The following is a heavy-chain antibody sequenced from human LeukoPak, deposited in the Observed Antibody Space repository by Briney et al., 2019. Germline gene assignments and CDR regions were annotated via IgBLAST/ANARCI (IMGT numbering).Heavy chain of an antibody. D-gene: IGHD6-19*01. CDR1: GGSISSYY. Sequence: SETLSLTCTVSGGSISSYYWGWIRQPPGKGLEWIGSMYYSGSTYYNPSLKSRVTISVDTSKNQFSLKLSSVTATDTAVYYCARGLYRSGWYEFDYWGQGTLVTVSS. V-gene: IGHV4-59*05. CDR2: MYYSGST. CDR3: ARGLYRSGWYEFDY. J-gene: IGHJ4*02.